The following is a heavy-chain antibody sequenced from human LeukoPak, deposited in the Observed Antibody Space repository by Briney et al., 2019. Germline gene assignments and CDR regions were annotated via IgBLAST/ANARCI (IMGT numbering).Heavy chain of an antibody. V-gene: IGHV3-48*03. J-gene: IGHJ3*02. D-gene: IGHD2-2*01. CDR2: ISSSGSTI. CDR3: ARVSGYCSSTSCYGSAFDI. CDR1: GFTFSSYE. Sequence: GGSLRLSCAASGFTFSSYEMTWVRQAPGKGLEWVSYISSSGSTIYYADSVKGRFTISRDTAKNSLYLQMNSLRAEDTAVYYCARVSGYCSSTSCYGSAFDIWGQGTMVTVSS.